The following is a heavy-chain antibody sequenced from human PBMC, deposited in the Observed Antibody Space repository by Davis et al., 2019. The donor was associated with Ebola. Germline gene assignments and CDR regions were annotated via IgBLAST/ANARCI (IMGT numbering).Heavy chain of an antibody. CDR1: RFTFSSYD. CDR2: IGTAGDT. J-gene: IGHJ6*04. Sequence: GESLKISCAASRFTFSSYDMHWVRQATGKGLEWVSAIGTAGDTYYPGFVKGRFTISRENAKNSLYLQMNSLRAGDTAVYYCAREGDYVYGMDVWGKGTTVTVSS. V-gene: IGHV3-13*01. CDR3: AREGDYVYGMDV.